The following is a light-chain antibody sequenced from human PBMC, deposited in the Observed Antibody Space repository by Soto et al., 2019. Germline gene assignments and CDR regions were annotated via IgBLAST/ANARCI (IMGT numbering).Light chain of an antibody. CDR3: AAWHDSLHGLV. Sequence: QSVLTQPPSASGTPGQSVTISCSGSSSNIGSNNVNWYQHLPGTAPKLLIYSNDQRPSGVPDRFSGAKAGTSASLAISGLQSEDEADYYCAAWHDSLHGLVFGGGTKLTVL. V-gene: IGLV1-44*01. CDR2: SND. J-gene: IGLJ2*01. CDR1: SSNIGSNN.